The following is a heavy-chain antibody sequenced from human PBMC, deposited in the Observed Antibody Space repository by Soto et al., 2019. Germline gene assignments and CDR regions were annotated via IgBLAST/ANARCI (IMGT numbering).Heavy chain of an antibody. V-gene: IGHV3-15*01. Sequence: GGSLRLSCAASGFTFSNAWMSWVRQAPGKGLEWVGRIKSKTDGGTTDYAAPVKGRFTISRDDSKNTLYLQMNSLKTEDTAVYYCTTDEVLAGIVLMVYAPPNWFDPWGQGTLVTVSS. CDR2: IKSKTDGGTT. J-gene: IGHJ5*02. D-gene: IGHD2-8*01. CDR1: GFTFSNAW. CDR3: TTDEVLAGIVLMVYAPPNWFDP.